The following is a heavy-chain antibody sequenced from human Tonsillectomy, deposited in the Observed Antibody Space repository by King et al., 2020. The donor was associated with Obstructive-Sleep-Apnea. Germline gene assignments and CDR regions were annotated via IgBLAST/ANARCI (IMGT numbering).Heavy chain of an antibody. V-gene: IGHV3-23*04. CDR2: ISGSGDNT. CDR1: GFTFSFYA. Sequence: VQLVESGGGLVHPGGSLRLSCAASGFTFSFYAMSWVRQAPGKGLEWVSAISGSGDNTYYADSVKGRFTVSRDNSKNTLYLQMNSLRAEDTAIYYCATPGWLDADYWGQGAQVTVSS. D-gene: IGHD3-22*01. J-gene: IGHJ4*02. CDR3: ATPGWLDADY.